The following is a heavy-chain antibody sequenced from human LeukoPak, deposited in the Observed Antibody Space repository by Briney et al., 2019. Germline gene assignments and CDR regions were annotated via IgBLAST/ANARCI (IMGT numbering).Heavy chain of an antibody. Sequence: SETLPLTCTVSGGSISSYYWSWIRQPPGKGLEWIGYIYYSGSTNYNPSLKSRVTISVDTSKNQFSLKLSSVTAADTAVYYCARAGRVAGTLRFDYWGQGTLVTVSS. CDR2: IYYSGST. J-gene: IGHJ4*02. CDR1: GGSISSYY. D-gene: IGHD6-19*01. V-gene: IGHV4-59*01. CDR3: ARAGRVAGTLRFDY.